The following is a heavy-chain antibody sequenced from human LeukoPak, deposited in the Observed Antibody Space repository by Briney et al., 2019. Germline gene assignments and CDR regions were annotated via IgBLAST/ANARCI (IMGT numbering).Heavy chain of an antibody. D-gene: IGHD5-18*01. CDR1: AYSISSGYY. CDR2: IYHSGST. J-gene: IGHJ6*03. V-gene: IGHV4-38-2*02. CDR3: ARTTEGGYTYGYFYYYYMDV. Sequence: PSETLSLTCTVSAYSISSGYYRGWIRQPPGKGLECIGSIYHSGSTYYNPSLKSRVTISVDTSKNQFSLKLTSVTAADTAVYYCARTTEGGYTYGYFYYYYMDVWGKGTTVTISS.